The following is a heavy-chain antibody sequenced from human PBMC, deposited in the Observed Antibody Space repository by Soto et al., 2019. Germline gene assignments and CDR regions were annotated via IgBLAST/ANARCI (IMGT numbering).Heavy chain of an antibody. CDR1: GYSFTRYW. CDR2: IDPSDSYT. J-gene: IGHJ6*02. CDR3: ARQPMVPSDYGMDV. V-gene: IGHV5-10-1*01. D-gene: IGHD3-10*01. Sequence: GESLKISCKGSGYSFTRYWISWVRQMPGKGLEWMGRIDPSDSYTNYSPSFQGHVTISADKSISTAYLQWSSLKASDTAMYYCARQPMVPSDYGMDVWGQGTTVTVSS.